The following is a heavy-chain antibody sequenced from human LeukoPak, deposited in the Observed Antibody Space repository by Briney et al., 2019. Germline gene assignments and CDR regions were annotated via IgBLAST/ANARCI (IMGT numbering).Heavy chain of an antibody. D-gene: IGHD4-11*01. Sequence: ASVKVSCKASGYTFTSYYMHWVRQAPGQGLEWMGIINPSGGSTSYAQKFQGRVTMTRDTSTSTVYMELSGLRSEDTAVYYCARSVLTVNSRYYYYYYGMDVWGQGTTVTVSS. CDR2: INPSGGST. J-gene: IGHJ6*02. V-gene: IGHV1-46*01. CDR3: ARSVLTVNSRYYYYYYGMDV. CDR1: GYTFTSYY.